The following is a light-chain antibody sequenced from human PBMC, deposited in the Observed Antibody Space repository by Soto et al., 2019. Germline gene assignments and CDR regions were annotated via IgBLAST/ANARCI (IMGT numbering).Light chain of an antibody. J-gene: IGKJ4*01. V-gene: IGKV3-11*01. CDR3: QQRSKWPLT. CDR1: QSLGSL. CDR2: DAS. Sequence: EIVLTQSPATLSLSPGERATLSCRASQSLGSLLAWFQQKPGQAPRLLIYDASNRATGIPARFGGSGSGTDFTLTISNLEPEDFAVYYCQQRSKWPLTFGGGTKVEIK.